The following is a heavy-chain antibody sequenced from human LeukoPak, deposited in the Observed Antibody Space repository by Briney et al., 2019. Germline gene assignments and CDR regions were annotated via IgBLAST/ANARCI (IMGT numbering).Heavy chain of an antibody. CDR1: GYTFTGCY. V-gene: IGHV1-2*02. CDR3: ASIAAAGTGFDP. J-gene: IGHJ5*02. CDR2: INPNSGGT. D-gene: IGHD6-13*01. Sequence: AAVKVSCKASGYTFTGCYMHAVGQARGQGLEWMGWINPNSGGTNYAQKVQGRVTMTRDTSISTDYMELSRLRSDDTAVYYCASIAAAGTGFDPWGQGTLVTVSS.